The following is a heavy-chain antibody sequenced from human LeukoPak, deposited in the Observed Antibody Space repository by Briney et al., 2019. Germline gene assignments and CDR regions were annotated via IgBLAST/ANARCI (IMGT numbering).Heavy chain of an antibody. Sequence: PGGSLRLSCAASGFTFSGYAMSWVRQAPGKGLEWVSAITGSGISTYYADSVKGRSTISRDDSKNTLYLQMTSLRAEDTAVYYCAKAVALGFDYWGQGTLVTVSS. CDR1: GFTFSGYA. J-gene: IGHJ4*02. CDR2: ITGSGIST. D-gene: IGHD2-21*01. CDR3: AKAVALGFDY. V-gene: IGHV3-23*01.